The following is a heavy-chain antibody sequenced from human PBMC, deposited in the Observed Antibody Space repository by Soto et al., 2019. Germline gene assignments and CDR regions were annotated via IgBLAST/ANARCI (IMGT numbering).Heavy chain of an antibody. V-gene: IGHV3-66*01. CDR1: GFTVRIKY. D-gene: IGHD2-15*01. Sequence: GLSLRLSCAASGFTVRIKYMGGSRQAPGKGLEWVSVIYSVGSTYYSYSVKGRFTISRDNSKNTLYLQMNSLRAEDKAVYYCARVCSGGSCSQANDYWGQGTLVTVSS. CDR3: ARVCSGGSCSQANDY. J-gene: IGHJ4*02. CDR2: IYSVGST.